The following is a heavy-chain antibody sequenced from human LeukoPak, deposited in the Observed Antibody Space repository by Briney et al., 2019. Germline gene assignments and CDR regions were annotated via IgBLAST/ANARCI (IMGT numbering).Heavy chain of an antibody. V-gene: IGHV4-39*07. Sequence: SETLSLTCTVSVGSIRSSYYYWGWIRQPPGKGLEWIGSIYDSGSTNYNPSLKSRVTISVDTSKNQSSLKLSSVTAADTAVYYCARGADSSSWYPIHWGQGTLVTVSS. CDR2: IYDSGST. CDR1: VGSIRSSYYY. D-gene: IGHD6-13*01. CDR3: ARGADSSSWYPIH. J-gene: IGHJ4*02.